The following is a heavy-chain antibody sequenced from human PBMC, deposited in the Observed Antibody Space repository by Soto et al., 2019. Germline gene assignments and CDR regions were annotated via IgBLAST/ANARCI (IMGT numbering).Heavy chain of an antibody. CDR1: VGSITGYY. CDR2: SYFTGAT. J-gene: IGHJ4*02. CDR3: ARERTPRTGFDY. V-gene: IGHV4-59*01. D-gene: IGHD7-27*01. Sequence: SETLSLTCTVSVGSITGYYWSWIRQSPGKGLEWIGCSYFTGATNYNPSLKSRVTISVDSSKNQFSLTLTSATAADTAIYFCARERTPRTGFDYWGQGTLVTVSS.